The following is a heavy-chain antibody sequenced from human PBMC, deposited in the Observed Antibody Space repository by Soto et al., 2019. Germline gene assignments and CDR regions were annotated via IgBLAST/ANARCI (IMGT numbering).Heavy chain of an antibody. V-gene: IGHV3-30-3*01. J-gene: IGHJ1*01. CDR1: GFTFSSYA. D-gene: IGHD2-21*02. CDR2: ISYDGSNK. Sequence: QVQLVESGGGVVQPGRSLRLSCAASGFTFSSYAMHWVRQAPGKGLEWVAVISYDGSNKYYADSVKGRFTISRDNSKNTLYLQMNSLRAEDTAVYYCARVGAYCGGDCYAEYFQHWGQGTLVTVSS. CDR3: ARVGAYCGGDCYAEYFQH.